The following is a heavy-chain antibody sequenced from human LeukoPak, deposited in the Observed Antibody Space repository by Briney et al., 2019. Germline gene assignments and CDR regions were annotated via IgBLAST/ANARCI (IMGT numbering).Heavy chain of an antibody. J-gene: IGHJ4*02. Sequence: GGSLRLSCAGSGFTFSNHAMNWVRQAPGKGLEWVSGIIGSGDATYFADSVRGRFTISRDNSKNTLYLQMNSLRAEDTALYYCARDLVGATSTFAFWGQGTLVTVSS. CDR1: GFTFSNHA. V-gene: IGHV3-23*01. CDR3: ARDLVGATSTFAF. CDR2: IIGSGDAT. D-gene: IGHD1-26*01.